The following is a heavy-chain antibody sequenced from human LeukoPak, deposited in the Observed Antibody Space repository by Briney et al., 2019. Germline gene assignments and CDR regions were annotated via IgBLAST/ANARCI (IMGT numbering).Heavy chain of an antibody. J-gene: IGHJ4*02. Sequence: SETLSLTCAVYGGSFSGYYWSWIRQPPGKGLEWIGEINHSGSTNYNPSLKSRVTISVDTSKNQFSLKLSSVTAADTAVYYCATTVRLLLFGEFLQYFDYWGQGTLVTVSS. CDR3: ATTVRLLLFGEFLQYFDY. CDR1: GGSFSGYY. D-gene: IGHD3-10*01. V-gene: IGHV4-34*01. CDR2: INHSGST.